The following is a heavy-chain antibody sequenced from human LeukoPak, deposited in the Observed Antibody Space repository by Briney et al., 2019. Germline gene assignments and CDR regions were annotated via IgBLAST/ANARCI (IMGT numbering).Heavy chain of an antibody. V-gene: IGHV4-59*01. J-gene: IGHJ3*02. D-gene: IGHD4-17*01. CDR2: IYYSGST. Sequence: SGTPSPTRTGSGGSLSRYYWGWIRPPPRKGPEGVGDIYYSGSTDYNPSLKSRVTISVDTSKNQFSLKLSSVTAADTAVYYCARVGYDYGDYLALSGIWGQGTMVTVSS. CDR1: GGSLSRYY. CDR3: ARVGYDYGDYLALSGI.